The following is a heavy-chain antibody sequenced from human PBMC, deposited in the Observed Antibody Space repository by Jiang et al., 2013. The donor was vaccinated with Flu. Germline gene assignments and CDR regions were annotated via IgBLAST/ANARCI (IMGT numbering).Heavy chain of an antibody. D-gene: IGHD4-17*01. Sequence: GPGLVKPSETLSLTCTVSGGSISSYYWSWIRQPPGKGLEWIGYIYYSGSTNYNPSLKSRVTISVDTSKNQFSLKLSSVTAADTAVYYCARRWGYGDYVRFDPWGQGTPGHRLL. J-gene: IGHJ5*02. CDR2: IYYSGST. V-gene: IGHV4-59*08. CDR3: ARRWGYGDYVRFDP. CDR1: GGSISSYY.